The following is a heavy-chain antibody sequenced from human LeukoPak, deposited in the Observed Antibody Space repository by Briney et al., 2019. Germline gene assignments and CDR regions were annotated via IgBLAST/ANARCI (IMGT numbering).Heavy chain of an antibody. V-gene: IGHV4-59*01. Sequence: SETLSLTCTVSGGSISSYYWSWIRQPPGKGLEWIGYIYYCGSTNYNPSVKSRVTISVDTSKHQFSLKLSSVTSADTAVYYCARGPLLGGYWGQGTLVTVSS. D-gene: IGHD1-26*01. J-gene: IGHJ4*02. CDR2: IYYCGST. CDR1: GGSISSYY. CDR3: ARGPLLGGY.